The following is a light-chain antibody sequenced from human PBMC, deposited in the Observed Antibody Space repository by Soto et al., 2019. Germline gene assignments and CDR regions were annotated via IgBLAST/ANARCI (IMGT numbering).Light chain of an antibody. J-gene: IGLJ1*01. CDR1: SSDVGGYNY. CDR3: SSYPSSSTP. Sequence: QSALTQPASVSGSPGQSITISCTGTSSDVGGYNYVSWYQQHPGKAPKLMIYDVSNRPSGVSNRFTGSKSGNTASLTISGLQAEDEADYYCSSYPSSSTPFGTGTKLTVL. CDR2: DVS. V-gene: IGLV2-14*01.